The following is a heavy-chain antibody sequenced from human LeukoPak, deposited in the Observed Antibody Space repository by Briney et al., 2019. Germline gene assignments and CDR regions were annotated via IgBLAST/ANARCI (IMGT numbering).Heavy chain of an antibody. CDR3: ARDIPSYDILTGYHFDY. CDR2: INSDGSST. J-gene: IGHJ4*02. CDR1: GFTFSSYW. D-gene: IGHD3-9*01. Sequence: GGSLRLSCAASGFTFSSYWMHWVRQAPGKGLVWVSRINSDGSSTSYADSVKGRFTISRDNAKNTLYLQMNSLRAEDTAVYYCARDIPSYDILTGYHFDYWGQGTLVTVSS. V-gene: IGHV3-74*01.